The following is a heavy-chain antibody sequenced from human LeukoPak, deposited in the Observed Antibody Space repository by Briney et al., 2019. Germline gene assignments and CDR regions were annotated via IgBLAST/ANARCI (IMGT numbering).Heavy chain of an antibody. V-gene: IGHV3-48*01. CDR2: ISSSSSTI. J-gene: IGHJ6*02. CDR3: ARDPDYGDYDYYYYGMDV. Sequence: GGSLRLSCAASGFTFSSYSMNWDRQAPGKGLEWVSYISSSSSTIYYADSVKGRFTISRDNAKNSLYLQMNSLRAEDTAVYYCARDPDYGDYDYYYYGMDVWGQGTTVTVSS. CDR1: GFTFSSYS. D-gene: IGHD4-17*01.